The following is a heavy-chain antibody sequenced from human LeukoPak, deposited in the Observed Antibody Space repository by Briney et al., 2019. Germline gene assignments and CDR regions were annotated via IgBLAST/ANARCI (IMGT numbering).Heavy chain of an antibody. D-gene: IGHD6-6*01. J-gene: IGHJ5*02. V-gene: IGHV3-11*01. CDR3: ARDAIAARRGNWFDP. CDR1: GFTFSDYY. Sequence: GSLRLSCAASGFTFSDYYMSWIRQAPGKGLEGVSYISSSGSTIYYADSVKGRFTISRDNAKNSLYLQMNSLRAEDTAVYYCARDAIAARRGNWFDPWGQGTLVTVSS. CDR2: ISSSGSTI.